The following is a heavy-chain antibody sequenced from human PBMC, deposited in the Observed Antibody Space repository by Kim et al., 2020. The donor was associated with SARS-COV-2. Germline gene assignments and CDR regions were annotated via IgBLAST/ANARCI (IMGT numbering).Heavy chain of an antibody. D-gene: IGHD6-19*01. J-gene: IGHJ4*02. Sequence: YADSGKGRFTISRDNSKNTLYLQMNSLRAEDTAVYYCAKDHGGSSGWYDYWGQGTLVTVSS. CDR3: AKDHGGSSGWYDY. V-gene: IGHV3-23*03.